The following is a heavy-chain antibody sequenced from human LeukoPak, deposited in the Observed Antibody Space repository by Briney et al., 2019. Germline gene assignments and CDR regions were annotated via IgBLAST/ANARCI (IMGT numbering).Heavy chain of an antibody. Sequence: GGSLRLSCAASGFTVSSNYMSWVRQAPGKGLEWVSVIYSGGSTYYADSVKGRFTISRDNSKNTLYLQMNSLRAEDTAVYYCARAACSGGSCGSCYFDYWGQGTLVTISS. D-gene: IGHD2-15*01. CDR2: IYSGGST. J-gene: IGHJ4*02. CDR3: ARAACSGGSCGSCYFDY. V-gene: IGHV3-53*01. CDR1: GFTVSSNY.